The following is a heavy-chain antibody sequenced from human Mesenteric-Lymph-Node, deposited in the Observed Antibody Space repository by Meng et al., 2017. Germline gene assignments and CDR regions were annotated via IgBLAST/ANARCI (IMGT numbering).Heavy chain of an antibody. J-gene: IGHJ2*01. Sequence: GGSLRLSCAASGFTFDDYGMSWVRQAPGKGLEWVSGNNWNGGSTGYADSVKGRFTISRDNTKNSLYLQMNSLRAEDTAVYYCARGRPHWYFDLWGRGTLVTVSS. D-gene: IGHD3-10*01. CDR1: GFTFDDYG. CDR2: NNWNGGST. V-gene: IGHV3-20*04. CDR3: ARGRPHWYFDL.